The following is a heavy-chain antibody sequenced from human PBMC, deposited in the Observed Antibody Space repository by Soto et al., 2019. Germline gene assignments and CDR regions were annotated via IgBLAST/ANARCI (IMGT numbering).Heavy chain of an antibody. Sequence: GGSLRLSCAASGFTFSSYAMSWVRQAPGKGLEWVSAISGSGGSTYYADSVKGRFTISRDNSKNTLYLQMNSLRAEDTAVYYGAKVSSSGWYVRLLDYWGQGTLVTVSS. D-gene: IGHD6-19*01. CDR3: AKVSSSGWYVRLLDY. V-gene: IGHV3-23*01. J-gene: IGHJ4*02. CDR1: GFTFSSYA. CDR2: ISGSGGST.